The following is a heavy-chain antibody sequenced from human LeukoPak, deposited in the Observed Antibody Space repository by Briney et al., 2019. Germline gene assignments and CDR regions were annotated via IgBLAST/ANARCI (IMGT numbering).Heavy chain of an antibody. CDR2: INHNGST. V-gene: IGHV4-34*01. CDR1: GGSFSGYY. J-gene: IGHJ4*02. Sequence: SETLSLTCAVYGGSFSGYYWSWIRQPPGKGLEWIGEINHNGSTNYNPSLKSRVTISVDTSKNQFSLKLSSVTAADTAVYYCARDPGVYGDYGMKYYFDYWGQGTLVTVSS. CDR3: ARDPGVYGDYGMKYYFDY. D-gene: IGHD4-17*01.